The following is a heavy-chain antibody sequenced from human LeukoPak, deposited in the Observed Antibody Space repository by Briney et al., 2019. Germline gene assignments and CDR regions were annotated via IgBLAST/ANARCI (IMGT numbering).Heavy chain of an antibody. Sequence: GASVKVSCKASGYTFTGYYMHWVRQAPGQGLEWMGWINPNSGGTNYAQKFQGRVTMTRDTSISTAYMELSRLRSDDTAVYYCARDAGSGYDPNYDYRGQGTLVTVSS. D-gene: IGHD5-12*01. CDR3: ARDAGSGYDPNYDY. J-gene: IGHJ4*02. V-gene: IGHV1-2*02. CDR1: GYTFTGYY. CDR2: INPNSGGT.